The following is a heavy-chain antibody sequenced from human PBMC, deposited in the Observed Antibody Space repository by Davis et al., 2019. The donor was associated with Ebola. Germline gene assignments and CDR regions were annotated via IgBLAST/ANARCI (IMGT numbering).Heavy chain of an antibody. CDR1: GFTFNDYG. J-gene: IGHJ6*02. CDR3: ARDQSNYDILTYGMDV. CDR2: IWYDGSNK. Sequence: GGSLRLSCATSGFTFNDYGMHWVRQAPGKGLEWVAVIWYDGSNKYYADSVKGRFTISRDNSKNTLYLQMNSLRAEDTAVYYCARDQSNYDILTYGMDVWGQGTTVTVSS. D-gene: IGHD3-9*01. V-gene: IGHV3-33*01.